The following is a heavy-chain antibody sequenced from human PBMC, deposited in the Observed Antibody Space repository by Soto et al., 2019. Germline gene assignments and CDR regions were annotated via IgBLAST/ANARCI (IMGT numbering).Heavy chain of an antibody. CDR2: ISHSEGS. CDR3: ATKTITYTCDV. Sequence: QVQLQESGPGLVKPSGTLSLTCAVSVGSISSTTWWTWVRQPPGKGLEWIAEISHSEGSTYTPSLKSRVAMSLDNPTNQLSLRLRSVPAAATAGYCCATKTITYTCDVWGQGTTVTVS. CDR1: VGSISSTTW. D-gene: IGHD4-4*01. J-gene: IGHJ6*02. V-gene: IGHV4-4*01.